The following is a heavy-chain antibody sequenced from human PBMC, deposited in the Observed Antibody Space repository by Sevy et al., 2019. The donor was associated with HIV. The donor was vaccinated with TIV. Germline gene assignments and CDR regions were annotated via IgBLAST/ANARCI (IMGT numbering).Heavy chain of an antibody. CDR2: IHSDDTT. Sequence: GGSLRLSCAASGFTVNSNYMTWVRQAPGKGLEGVSVIHSDDTTYHADSVKDRFTISRDNFKNTLYLHMSSLRAEDTAVYYCARGKSAYGYALNCWGQGTLVTVSS. D-gene: IGHD5-18*01. CDR1: GFTVNSNY. V-gene: IGHV3-66*01. J-gene: IGHJ4*02. CDR3: ARGKSAYGYALNC.